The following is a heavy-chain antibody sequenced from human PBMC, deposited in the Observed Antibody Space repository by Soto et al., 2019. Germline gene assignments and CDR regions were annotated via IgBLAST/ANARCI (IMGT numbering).Heavy chain of an antibody. J-gene: IGHJ5*02. CDR2: INPNRGGT. CDR3: ARDPPYSGSYWDNWFDP. V-gene: IGHV1-2*02. Sequence: ASVNGSCKAAGGTFSSYDISWVRQAPARGLAWMGWINPNRGGTKYAQKPQGRVTITSNTSTSTAYMDLSRLRSADTAVYYCARDPPYSGSYWDNWFDPWGQGTLVTVSS. CDR1: GGTFSSYD. D-gene: IGHD1-26*01.